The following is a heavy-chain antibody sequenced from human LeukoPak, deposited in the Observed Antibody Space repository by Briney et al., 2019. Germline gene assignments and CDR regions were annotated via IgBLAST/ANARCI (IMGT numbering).Heavy chain of an antibody. V-gene: IGHV3-53*01. J-gene: IGHJ6*02. CDR2: IYNGGST. CDR1: GFTVSSKY. Sequence: PGGSQRLSCAASGFTVSSKYMSWVRQSPGKGLECVSVIYNGGSTYYADSVKGRFTISRDNSKNTLYLQMNSLRAEDTVVYYCARGHYGMDVWGQGTTVTVSS. CDR3: ARGHYGMDV.